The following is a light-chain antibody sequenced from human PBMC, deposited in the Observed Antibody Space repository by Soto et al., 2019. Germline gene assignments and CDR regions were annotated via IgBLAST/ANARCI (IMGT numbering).Light chain of an antibody. Sequence: EIVLTQSPGALSVAPGETVSLSCRASEAINNHFVAWYQQRPGQVPRLLMYGASIRVSGVPDRISGRRSGTGFILNIARVEPEDSAVYFCQQYHLSPLTFGAGTQV. V-gene: IGKV3-20*01. CDR3: QQYHLSPLT. CDR2: GAS. J-gene: IGKJ4*01. CDR1: EAINNHF.